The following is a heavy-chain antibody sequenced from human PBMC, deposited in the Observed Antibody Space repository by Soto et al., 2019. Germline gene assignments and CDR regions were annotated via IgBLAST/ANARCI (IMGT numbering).Heavy chain of an antibody. CDR1: GFTFSRNW. J-gene: IGHJ5*02. Sequence: EVQLVKSGGGLIQPGGSLTLSCAASGFTFSRNWMSWVRQAPGKGLEWVANIKEDGSAKYYADAVKGRFTLSRDNVENSLYLQMNSLRVEDTAVYYCARDGDGYPAWGQGTLVTVSS. V-gene: IGHV3-7*01. CDR2: IKEDGSAK. D-gene: IGHD1-1*01. CDR3: ARDGDGYPA.